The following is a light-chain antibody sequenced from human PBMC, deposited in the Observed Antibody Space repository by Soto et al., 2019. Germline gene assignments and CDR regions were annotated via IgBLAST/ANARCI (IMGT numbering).Light chain of an antibody. CDR3: QQRSNWLT. CDR2: GAS. CDR1: QSVSTH. Sequence: EIVLTQSPATLSLSPGERATLSCRASQSVSTHLAWYQQKPGQAPRLLIYGASNRATGIPARFTGSGSGTDFPLTIGSLEPEDFVVYYCQQRSNWLTFGGGTKVEMK. J-gene: IGKJ4*01. V-gene: IGKV3-11*01.